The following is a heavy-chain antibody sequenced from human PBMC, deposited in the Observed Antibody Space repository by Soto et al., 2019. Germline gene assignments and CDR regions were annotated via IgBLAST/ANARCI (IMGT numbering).Heavy chain of an antibody. V-gene: IGHV4-34*02. J-gene: IGHJ4*02. CDR2: INHIGYT. D-gene: IGHD2-15*01. CDR3: GPRGAVAPRGY. CDR1: GRSFSDFY. Sequence: QVQLQQWGAGLLKPSETLSLTCAVSGRSFSDFYWTWIRQLPGKGLEWIGEINHIGYTNYNPSLESRVAISVDTSKNQFSLNLRSVTAADTAVYYCGPRGAVAPRGYWGQGTLVTVSS.